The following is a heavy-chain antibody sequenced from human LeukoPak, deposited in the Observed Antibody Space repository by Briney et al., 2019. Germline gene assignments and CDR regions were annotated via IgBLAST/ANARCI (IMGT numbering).Heavy chain of an antibody. V-gene: IGHV4-39*07. D-gene: IGHD2-21*01. J-gene: IGHJ5*02. CDR3: AREERAIQIIRRKKNNWFDP. Sequence: PSETLSLTCTVSGGSISSGGYYWSWIRQPPGKGLGWIGEINHSGSTNYNPSLKSRVTISVDTSKNQFSLKLSSVTAADTAVYCCAREERAIQIIRRKKNNWFDPWGQGTLVTVSS. CDR2: INHSGST. CDR1: GGSISSGGYY.